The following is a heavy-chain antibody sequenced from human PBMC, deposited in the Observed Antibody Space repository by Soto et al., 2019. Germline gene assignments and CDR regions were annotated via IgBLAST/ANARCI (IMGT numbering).Heavy chain of an antibody. CDR1: GGSLSTSY. CDR3: ARTRIASTASTFDP. D-gene: IGHD1-1*01. J-gene: IGHJ5*02. Sequence: PSETLSLTCTVSGGSLSTSYWSWIRQPPGKGLEWIVYMSYSGSSNDNPSLKSRVIMSVDTSKNQVALKLSSVTAADTAVYYCARTRIASTASTFDPWGQGTLVTVSS. V-gene: IGHV4-59*01. CDR2: MSYSGSS.